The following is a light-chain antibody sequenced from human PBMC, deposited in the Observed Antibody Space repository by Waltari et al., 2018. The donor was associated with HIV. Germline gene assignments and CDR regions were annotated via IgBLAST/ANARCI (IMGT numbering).Light chain of an antibody. J-gene: IGLJ2*01. Sequence: SLVLTQAPSVSVAPGKTAQITCGGNDIGSYSVHWYQHMPGQAPVLVVYDNRDRPSGIPDRFSGSNSGNTATLTITRVEVGDEGDYYCQVWDTSSSVIFGGGTKLTVI. CDR2: DNR. CDR3: QVWDTSSSVI. CDR1: DIGSYS. V-gene: IGLV3-21*03.